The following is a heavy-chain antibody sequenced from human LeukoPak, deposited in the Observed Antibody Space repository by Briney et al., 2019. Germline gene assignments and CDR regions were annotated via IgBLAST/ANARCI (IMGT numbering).Heavy chain of an antibody. V-gene: IGHV4-61*08. J-gene: IGHJ5*02. CDR1: GGSISSGGYY. D-gene: IGHD3-10*01. Sequence: SETLSLTCTVSGGSISSGGYYWSWIRQHPGKGLEWIGYIYYSGSTNYNPSLKSRVTISVDTSKKQFSLKLSSVTAVDTAVYYCARYVYGSGSYYNWFDPWGQGTLVTVFS. CDR3: ARYVYGSGSYYNWFDP. CDR2: IYYSGST.